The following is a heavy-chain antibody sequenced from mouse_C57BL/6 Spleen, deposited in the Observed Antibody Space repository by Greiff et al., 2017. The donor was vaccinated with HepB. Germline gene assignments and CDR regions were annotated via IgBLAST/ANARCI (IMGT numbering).Heavy chain of an antibody. J-gene: IGHJ2*01. CDR2: IYPGSGST. Sequence: VQLQQSGAELVKPGASVKMSCKASGYTFTSYWITWVKQRPGQGLEWIGDIYPGSGSTNYNEKFKSKATLTVVTSSSTAYMQLSSLTSEDSAVYYCARDSGYLYSFDYWGQGTTLTVSS. V-gene: IGHV1-55*01. CDR1: GYTFTSYW. CDR3: ARDSGYLYSFDY. D-gene: IGHD3-2*02.